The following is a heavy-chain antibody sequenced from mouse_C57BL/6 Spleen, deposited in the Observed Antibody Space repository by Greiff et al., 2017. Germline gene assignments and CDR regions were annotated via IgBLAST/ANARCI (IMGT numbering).Heavy chain of an antibody. D-gene: IGHD2-2*01. CDR1: GYTFTDYY. J-gene: IGHJ3*01. CDR3: ARSGGYDFAWFAY. CDR2: INPYNGGP. Sequence: VQLKESGPVLVKPGASVKMSCKASGYTFTDYYMNWVKQSHGKSLEWIGVINPYNGGPSYNQKFKGKATLTVDKSSRTAYMELNSLTSEDSAVYYCARSGGYDFAWFAYWGQGTLVTVSA. V-gene: IGHV1-19*01.